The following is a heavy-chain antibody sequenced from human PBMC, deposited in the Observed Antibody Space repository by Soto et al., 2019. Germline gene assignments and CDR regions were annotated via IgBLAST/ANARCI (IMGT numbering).Heavy chain of an antibody. CDR1: GFLFTSYA. Sequence: PGGSLRLSCAASGFLFTSYAMSWVRQAPGKGLEWVSAISGSGGSTYYADSVKGRFTISRDNSKNTLYLQMNSLRAEDTAVYYCAKDDIVVVVAATAFDIWGQGTMVTVSS. D-gene: IGHD2-15*01. CDR2: ISGSGGST. CDR3: AKDDIVVVVAATAFDI. J-gene: IGHJ3*02. V-gene: IGHV3-23*01.